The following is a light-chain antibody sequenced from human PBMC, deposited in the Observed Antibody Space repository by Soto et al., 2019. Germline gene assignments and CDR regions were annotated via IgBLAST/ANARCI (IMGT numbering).Light chain of an antibody. CDR3: QQYDNLTLT. V-gene: IGKV4-1*01. CDR1: KIVLSSSNNKKH. Sequence: DILMTQSPDSLAVSLVESATISCKSSKIVLSSSNNKKHLAWYQKKQGQPPRLLIYWASTRKSGVPARLSGSGYGTDFTFTISSMKNEDIETYYCQQYDNLTLTFGGGTKVDIK. CDR2: WAS. J-gene: IGKJ4*01.